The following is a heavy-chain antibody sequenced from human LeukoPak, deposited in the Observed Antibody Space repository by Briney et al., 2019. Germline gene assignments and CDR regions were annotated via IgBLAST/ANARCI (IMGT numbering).Heavy chain of an antibody. Sequence: GGSLRLSCAASGFTVSSNYMSWVRQAPGKGLEWVSVIYSGGSTYYADSVKGRFTISRDNSKNTLYLQMNSLRAEDTAVYYCARSDMYYDFWSGSPDYWGQGTLVTVSS. D-gene: IGHD3-3*01. CDR3: ARSDMYYDFWSGSPDY. CDR2: IYSGGST. V-gene: IGHV3-53*01. J-gene: IGHJ4*02. CDR1: GFTVSSNY.